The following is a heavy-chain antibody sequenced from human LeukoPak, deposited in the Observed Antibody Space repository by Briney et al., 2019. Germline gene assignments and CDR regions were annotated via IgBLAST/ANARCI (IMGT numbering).Heavy chain of an antibody. CDR2: ISYDGSNK. Sequence: GGSLRLSCAASGFTFSSYAMHWVRQAPGKGLEWVAVISYDGSNKYYADSVKGRFTISRDNSKNTLYLQMNSLRAEDTAVYYCARALRYSSGRDYWGQGTLVTVSS. CDR3: ARALRYSSGRDY. CDR1: GFTFSSYA. D-gene: IGHD6-19*01. J-gene: IGHJ4*02. V-gene: IGHV3-30*14.